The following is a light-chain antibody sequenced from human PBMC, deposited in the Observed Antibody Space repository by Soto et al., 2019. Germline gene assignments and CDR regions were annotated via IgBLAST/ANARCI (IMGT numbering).Light chain of an antibody. Sequence: EFVFTQSPVTLSLSPGERATLSCRASQSLTNSFIAWYQQRPGQAPRLLIYDTSSRASGIPDRFSGSGSGTDFTLTISRLETEDFAVFYCQQYGTSEIIFGQGTKVDIK. CDR1: QSLTNSF. CDR3: QQYGTSEII. CDR2: DTS. J-gene: IGKJ1*01. V-gene: IGKV3-20*01.